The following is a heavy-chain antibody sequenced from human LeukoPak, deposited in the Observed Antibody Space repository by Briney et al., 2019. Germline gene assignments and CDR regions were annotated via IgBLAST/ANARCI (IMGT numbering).Heavy chain of an antibody. V-gene: IGHV3-30*03. Sequence: GGSLRLSCAASGFTFSSYGMHWVRQAPGKGLEWVAVISYDGSNKYYADSVKGRFTISRDNSKNTLYLQMNSLRAEDTAVYHCARGVPKYYFDYWGQGTLVTVSS. J-gene: IGHJ4*02. CDR2: ISYDGSNK. CDR1: GFTFSSYG. D-gene: IGHD5/OR15-5a*01. CDR3: ARGVPKYYFDY.